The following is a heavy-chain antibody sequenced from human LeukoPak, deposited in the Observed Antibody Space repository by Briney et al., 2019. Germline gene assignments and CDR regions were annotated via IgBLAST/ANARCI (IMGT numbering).Heavy chain of an antibody. CDR2: TYTSGST. CDR3: ASSSGWYTQFDY. CDR1: GGSISSYY. V-gene: IGHV4-4*07. D-gene: IGHD6-19*01. J-gene: IGHJ4*02. Sequence: SETLSLTCTVSGGSISSYYWNWIRQPAGKGLEWIGRTYTSGSTNYNPSLKSRVTMSVDTSKNQFSLKLSSVTAADTAVYYCASSSGWYTQFDYWGQGPLVTVSS.